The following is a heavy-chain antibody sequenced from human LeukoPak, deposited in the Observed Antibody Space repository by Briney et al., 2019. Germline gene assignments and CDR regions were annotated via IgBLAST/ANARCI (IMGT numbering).Heavy chain of an antibody. CDR2: INHSGSP. CDR3: ARVTTIFGVVDY. CDR1: GGSFSGYY. V-gene: IGHV4-34*01. J-gene: IGHJ4*02. D-gene: IGHD3-3*01. Sequence: SETLSLTCAVYGGSFSGYYWSWIRQPPGKGLEWIGQINHSGSPNYNPSLKSRVTISVDTSKNQFSLKLTSVTAADTAVYYCARVTTIFGVVDYWGQGTLVTVSS.